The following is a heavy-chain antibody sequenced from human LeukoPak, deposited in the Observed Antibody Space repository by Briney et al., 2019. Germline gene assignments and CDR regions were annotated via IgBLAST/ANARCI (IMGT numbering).Heavy chain of an antibody. Sequence: GGSLRLSCVVSGFTVSNNYMTWVRQAPGKGLEWVANIKQDGSKKSYVDSVKGRFTISRDNAKNSLYLQMNSLRAEDTAIYYCTRVGYIDEGIDYWGQGTLVTVSS. D-gene: IGHD5-24*01. CDR3: TRVGYIDEGIDY. CDR1: GFTVSNNY. V-gene: IGHV3-7*04. CDR2: IKQDGSKK. J-gene: IGHJ4*02.